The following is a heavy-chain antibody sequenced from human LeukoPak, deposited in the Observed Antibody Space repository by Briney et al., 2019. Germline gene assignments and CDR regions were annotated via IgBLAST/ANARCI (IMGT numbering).Heavy chain of an antibody. CDR1: GFAFSSYA. CDR3: AKVHYDFWV. CDR2: ISGSGGST. D-gene: IGHD3-3*01. V-gene: IGHV3-23*01. J-gene: IGHJ4*02. Sequence: PGGSLRLSSAASGFAFSSYAMSWVRQAQGKGLEWVSAISGSGGSTYYTDSVKGRLTISRDNSKNTLYLQMNSLRAEDTAVYYCAKVHYDFWVWGQGTLVTVSS.